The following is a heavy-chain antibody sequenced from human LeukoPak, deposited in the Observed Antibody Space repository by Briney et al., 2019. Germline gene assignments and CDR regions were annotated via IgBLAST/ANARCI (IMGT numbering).Heavy chain of an antibody. Sequence: GGSLRLSCSTSGFTFSNFVMQWVRQTPGKGLEYVSVISTDGSQYYPDSVKGRITIFRDNSKNTLYLQMNSLRPEDTAIYYCAKNDGNIWQPHSWGQGTLVTVSS. CDR2: ISTDGSQ. V-gene: IGHV3-64D*06. CDR1: GFTFSNFV. CDR3: AKNDGNIWQPHS. J-gene: IGHJ4*02.